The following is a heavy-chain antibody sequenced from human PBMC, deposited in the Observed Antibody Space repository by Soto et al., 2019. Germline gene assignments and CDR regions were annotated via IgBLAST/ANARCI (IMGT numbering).Heavy chain of an antibody. D-gene: IGHD5-12*01. CDR3: AIDGYRGGMDV. J-gene: IGHJ6*02. CDR2: ISYDGSNK. V-gene: IGHV3-30*03. Sequence: QVQLVESGGGVVQPGRSLRLSCAASGFTFSSYGMHWVRQAPGKGLEWVAVISYDGSNKYYADSVKGRFTIYRDNSKNTLYLQINSLRAEYTAVYYCAIDGYRGGMDVWGQGTTVTVSS. CDR1: GFTFSSYG.